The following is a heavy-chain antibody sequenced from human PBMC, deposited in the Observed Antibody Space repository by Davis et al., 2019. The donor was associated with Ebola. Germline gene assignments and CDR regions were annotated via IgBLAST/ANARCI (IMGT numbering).Heavy chain of an antibody. CDR3: ARDVGYCSSTSCIYYYYYGMDV. J-gene: IGHJ6*02. D-gene: IGHD2-2*01. V-gene: IGHV4-31*03. Sequence: MPSETLSLTCTVSGGSISSGGYYWSWIRQHPGKGLEWIGYIYYSGSTYYNPSLKSRVTISVDTSKNQLSLKLSSVTAADTAVYYCARDVGYCSSTSCIYYYYYGMDVWGQGTTVTVSS. CDR1: GGSISSGGYY. CDR2: IYYSGST.